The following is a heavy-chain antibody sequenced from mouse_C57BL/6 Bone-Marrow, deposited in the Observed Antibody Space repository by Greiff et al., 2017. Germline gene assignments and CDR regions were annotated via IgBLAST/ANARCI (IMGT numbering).Heavy chain of an antibody. V-gene: IGHV1-9*01. CDR1: GYTFTGYW. Sequence: VNLVESGAELMKPGASVKLSCKATGYTFTGYWIEWVKQRPGHGLEWIGEILPGSGSTNYNEKFKGKATFTADTSSNTAYMQLSSLTTEDSAIYYCARKDGSRYWYFDVWGTGTTVTVSS. D-gene: IGHD1-1*01. CDR2: ILPGSGST. CDR3: ARKDGSRYWYFDV. J-gene: IGHJ1*03.